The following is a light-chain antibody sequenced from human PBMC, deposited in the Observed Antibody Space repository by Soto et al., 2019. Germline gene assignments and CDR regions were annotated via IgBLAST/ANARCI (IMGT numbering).Light chain of an antibody. Sequence: EIVMTQSPATLSVSPGETATLSCRASQSLTSYLAWYQQKPDQAPRLLIYGISTRATDIPARFSGSGSGTEFTLTISSLQSEDFAVYYCQQYNNRPLTFGGGTKVDIK. CDR1: QSLTSY. CDR2: GIS. J-gene: IGKJ4*01. V-gene: IGKV3-15*01. CDR3: QQYNNRPLT.